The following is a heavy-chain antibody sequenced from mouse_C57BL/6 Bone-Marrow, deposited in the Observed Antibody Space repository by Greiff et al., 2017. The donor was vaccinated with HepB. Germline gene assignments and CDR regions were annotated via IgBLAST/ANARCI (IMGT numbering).Heavy chain of an antibody. J-gene: IGHJ3*01. D-gene: IGHD1-1*01. Sequence: EVHLVESGGGLVQPGGSLKLSCAASGFTFSDYGMAWVRQAPRKGPEWVAFISNLAYSIYYADTVTGRFTISRENAKNTLYLEMSSLRSEDTAMYYCARPLYYGSSLWFAYWGQGTLVTVSA. CDR1: GFTFSDYG. V-gene: IGHV5-15*01. CDR2: ISNLAYSI. CDR3: ARPLYYGSSLWFAY.